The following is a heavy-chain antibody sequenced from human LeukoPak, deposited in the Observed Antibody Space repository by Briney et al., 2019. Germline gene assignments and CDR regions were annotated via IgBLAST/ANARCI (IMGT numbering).Heavy chain of an antibody. J-gene: IGHJ4*02. CDR1: GFTFSSYG. CDR3: AKDGPVTMVRGVIEYYFDY. V-gene: IGHV3-30*18. CDR2: ISYDGSNK. Sequence: GGSLRLSCAASGFTFSSYGVHWVRQAPGKGLEWVAVISYDGSNKYYADSVKGRFTISRDNSKNTLYLQMNSLRAEDTAVYYCAKDGPVTMVRGVIEYYFDYWGQGTLVTVSS. D-gene: IGHD3-10*01.